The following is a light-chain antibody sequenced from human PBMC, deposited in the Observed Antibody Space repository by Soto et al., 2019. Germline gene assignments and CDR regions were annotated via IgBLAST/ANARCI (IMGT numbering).Light chain of an antibody. J-gene: IGLJ1*01. CDR3: GSDAGNDNYV. V-gene: IGLV2-8*02. CDR2: EVS. Sequence: LTKPPSASSAPRHSRTISYTGTSSDVGGYNYVSWYQHHPGKAPKLMVYEVSKRPSGVPDRFSGSKSGNTASLTVSGLQADGEGDYYCGSDAGNDNYVFGSGTKVT. CDR1: SSDVGGYNY.